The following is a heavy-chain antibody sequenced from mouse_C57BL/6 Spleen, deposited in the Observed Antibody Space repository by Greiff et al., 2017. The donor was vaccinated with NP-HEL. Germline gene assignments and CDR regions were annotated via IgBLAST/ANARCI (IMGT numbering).Heavy chain of an antibody. CDR2: IHPNSGST. CDR1: GYTFTSYW. V-gene: IGHV1-64*01. D-gene: IGHD1-1*01. CDR3: ALPHYCGSSPCY. J-gene: IGHJ2*01. Sequence: QVQLQQPGAELVKPGASVKLSCKASGYTFTSYWMHWVKQRPGQGLEWIGMIHPNSGSTNYNEKFKSKATLTVDKSSSTAYMQLSSLTSEDSAVYYCALPHYCGSSPCYWGQGTTLTVSS.